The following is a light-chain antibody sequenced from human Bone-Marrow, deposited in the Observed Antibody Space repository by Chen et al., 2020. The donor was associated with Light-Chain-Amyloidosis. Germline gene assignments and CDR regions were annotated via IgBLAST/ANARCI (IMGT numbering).Light chain of an antibody. J-gene: IGKJ4*01. CDR1: QDISNY. V-gene: IGKV1-33*01. Sequence: DIQMTQSPPSLSASVGDRVTITYQASQDISNYLNWYQQKPGKAPKLVFYDVSNYDVSNLETGVPSRFSGSGSGTDFTFTISSLQPEDIATYYCQQYESVPLTFGGGTRVEIK. CDR3: QQYESVPLT. CDR2: DVSNYDVS.